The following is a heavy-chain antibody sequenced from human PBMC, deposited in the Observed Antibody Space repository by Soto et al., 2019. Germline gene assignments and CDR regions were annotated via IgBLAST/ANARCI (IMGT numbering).Heavy chain of an antibody. J-gene: IGHJ4*02. V-gene: IGHV3-72*01. CDR2: TRNKANNYIT. Sequence: ESGGGLVQPGGSLRLSCAASGFTLSDHYMDWVRQAPGKGLEWLGRTRNKANNYITEYATSVKGRFTISRDDSKNSVYLQLNGLKSEDTAVYYCGRWTSGCPDCWGQGTLVTVSS. CDR1: GFTLSDHY. CDR3: GRWTSGCPDC. D-gene: IGHD1-26*01.